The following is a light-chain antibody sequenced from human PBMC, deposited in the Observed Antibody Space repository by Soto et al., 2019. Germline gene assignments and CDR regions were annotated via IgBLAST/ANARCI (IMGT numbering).Light chain of an antibody. CDR3: SSYTSTNTVI. V-gene: IGLV2-14*01. CDR2: DVT. CDR1: ISDIGAYKY. Sequence: QSALTQPASVSGSPGQSITISCTGVISDIGAYKYVAWYQQHPDKAPKLMIYDVTYRPSGVSNRFSGSKSGNTASLTISELQAEGEADYYCSSYTSTNTVIFGGGTKVTVL. J-gene: IGLJ2*01.